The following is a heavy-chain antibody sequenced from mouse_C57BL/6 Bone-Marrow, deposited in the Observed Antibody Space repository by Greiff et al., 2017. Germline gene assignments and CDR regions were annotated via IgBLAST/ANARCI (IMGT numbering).Heavy chain of an antibody. D-gene: IGHD3-2*02. CDR2: ISDGGSYT. V-gene: IGHV5-4*01. J-gene: IGHJ2*01. CDR1: GFTFSSYA. Sequence: EVKLMESGGGLVKPGGSLTLSCAASGFTFSSYAMSWVRLTPETRLEWVATISDGGSYTYYPDNVKGRFTISRDNAKNNLYLQMSHLKSEDTAMYYCARDLRPYYFDYWGQGTTLTVSS. CDR3: ARDLRPYYFDY.